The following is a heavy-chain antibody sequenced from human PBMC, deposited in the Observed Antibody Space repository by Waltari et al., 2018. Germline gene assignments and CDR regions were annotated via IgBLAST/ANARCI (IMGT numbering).Heavy chain of an antibody. Sequence: QLQLQQSGPGLVQPPESLSLTCAVSGDSMGSRDFWSWVRQSPGKGLEWIGQVHRSGRTNYNPSLASRVTMSIDTSNNQFSLKVTSATAADTAIYYCARDRGRGLYLDSWGQGILVTVSP. J-gene: IGHJ4*02. CDR2: VHRSGRT. CDR3: ARDRGRGLYLDS. CDR1: GDSMGSRDF. V-gene: IGHV4-4*03. D-gene: IGHD2-15*01.